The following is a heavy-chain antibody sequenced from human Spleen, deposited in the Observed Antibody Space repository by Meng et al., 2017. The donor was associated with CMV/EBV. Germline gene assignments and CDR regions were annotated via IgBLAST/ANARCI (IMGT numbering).Heavy chain of an antibody. CDR1: GGSFSGYY. CDR3: ARDLLDERTTVTPFDAFDI. D-gene: IGHD4-17*01. Sequence: SETLSLTCAVYGGSFSGYYWSWIRQPPGKGLEWIGEINHSGSTNYNPSLKSRVIILVDTSKSQFSLKLSSVTAADTAVYYCARDLLDERTTVTPFDAFDIWGQGTMVTVSS. J-gene: IGHJ3*02. V-gene: IGHV4-34*01. CDR2: INHSGST.